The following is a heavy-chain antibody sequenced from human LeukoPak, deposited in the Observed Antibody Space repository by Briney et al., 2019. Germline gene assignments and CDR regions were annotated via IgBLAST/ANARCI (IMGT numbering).Heavy chain of an antibody. CDR1: GFTFSNYW. CDR3: ARETDSTLFDY. D-gene: IGHD2-2*01. CDR2: ISSTGSTI. V-gene: IGHV3-48*04. Sequence: PGGSLRLSCAASGFTFSNYWMNWVRQAPGKGLEWVSYISSTGSTIYYADSVKGRFTISRDNAKNSLYLQMNSLRAEDTAVYYCARETDSTLFDYWGQGTLVTVSS. J-gene: IGHJ4*02.